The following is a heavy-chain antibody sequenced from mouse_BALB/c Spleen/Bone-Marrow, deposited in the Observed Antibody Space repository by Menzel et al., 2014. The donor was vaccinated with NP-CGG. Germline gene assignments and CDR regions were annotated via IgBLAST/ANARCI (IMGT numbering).Heavy chain of an antibody. Sequence: QVQLQQSGAELVRPGVSVKISCKGSGYTFTDYAMHWVKQSHAKSLEWVGVISTYYGDASYNQKSKGKATMTVDKSSSTAYMELARLTSEDSAIYYCARRGGSYAMDYWGQGTSVTVSS. CDR1: GYTFTDYA. J-gene: IGHJ4*01. CDR2: ISTYYGDA. V-gene: IGHV1S137*01. CDR3: ARRGGSYAMDY.